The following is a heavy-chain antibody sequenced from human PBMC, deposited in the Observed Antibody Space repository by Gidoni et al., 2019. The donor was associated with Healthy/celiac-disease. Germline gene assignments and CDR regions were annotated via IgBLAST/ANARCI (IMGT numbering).Heavy chain of an antibody. Sequence: LEWVSAISGSGGSTYYADSVKGRFTISRDNSKNTLYLQMNSLRAEDTAVYYCAKGYDILTGYPDAGYFDYWGQGTLVTVSS. V-gene: IGHV3-23*01. J-gene: IGHJ4*02. CDR3: AKGYDILTGYPDAGYFDY. D-gene: IGHD3-9*01. CDR2: ISGSGGST.